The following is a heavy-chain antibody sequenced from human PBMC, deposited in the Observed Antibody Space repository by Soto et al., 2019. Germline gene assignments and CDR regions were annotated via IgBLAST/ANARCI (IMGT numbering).Heavy chain of an antibody. Sequence: QVQLQESGPGLVRPSQTLSLTCTVSGGSISSDHYHWTWIRQPPGKGLEGIGYIHYSGSIYYNPSLRSRVTMSVDTSKNLFSLKLSSVTAADTAVYFCAREDDGGDRDYYGLDVWGQGTTVTVSS. V-gene: IGHV4-30-4*01. CDR1: GGSISSDHYH. CDR2: IHYSGSI. D-gene: IGHD2-21*02. CDR3: AREDDGGDRDYYGLDV. J-gene: IGHJ6*02.